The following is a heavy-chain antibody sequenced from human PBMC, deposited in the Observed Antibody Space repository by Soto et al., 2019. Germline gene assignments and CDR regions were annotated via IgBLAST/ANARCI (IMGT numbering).Heavy chain of an antibody. CDR2: IKSKTDGGTT. CDR3: TTVSEKAMIVVVLDY. Sequence: GGSLRLSCAASGFTFSNAWMNWVRQAPGKGLEWVGRIKSKTDGGTTDYAAPVKGRFTISRDDSKNTLYLQMNSLKTEDTAVYYCTTVSEKAMIVVVLDYWGQGTLVTVSS. J-gene: IGHJ4*02. D-gene: IGHD3-22*01. V-gene: IGHV3-15*07. CDR1: GFTFSNAW.